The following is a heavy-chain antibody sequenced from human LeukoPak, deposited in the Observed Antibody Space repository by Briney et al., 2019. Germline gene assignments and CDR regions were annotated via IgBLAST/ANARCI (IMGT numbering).Heavy chain of an antibody. J-gene: IGHJ4*02. CDR1: GGSISSHY. D-gene: IGHD6-13*01. CDR3: ARGGSWYDY. V-gene: IGHV4-59*11. CDR2: IYFTGTT. Sequence: SETLSLTCTVSGGSISSHYWTWIRQPPGKGLEWIGYIYFTGTTNYAPSLKSLVTISLDTSKNQFSLKLSSVTPADTAVYYCARGGSWYDYWGQGTLVTVSS.